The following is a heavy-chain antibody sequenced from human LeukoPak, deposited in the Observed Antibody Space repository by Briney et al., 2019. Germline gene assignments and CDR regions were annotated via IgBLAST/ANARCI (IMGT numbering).Heavy chain of an antibody. J-gene: IGHJ4*02. Sequence: SVKVSCKASGGTFNNYAINWVRQAPGQGLEWMGGIILKSGTANFAQKFQGRVTITADESTSTAYMELSSLRSEDTAVYYCARATTVRGVTGVEYWGQGTLVTVSS. V-gene: IGHV1-69*01. D-gene: IGHD3-10*01. CDR2: IILKSGTA. CDR1: GGTFNNYA. CDR3: ARATTVRGVTGVEY.